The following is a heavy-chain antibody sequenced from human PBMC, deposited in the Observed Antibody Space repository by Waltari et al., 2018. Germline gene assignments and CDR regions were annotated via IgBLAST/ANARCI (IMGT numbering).Heavy chain of an antibody. CDR3: ARRSGSYLDH. CDR1: GLSVRSNA. V-gene: IGHV3-53*01. Sequence: EVQLVASGGGLIQPGGSLSLSCAASGLSVRSNAIPGCGQAPGKGQEWGSVIYSCGDTFYTDSVKVRFTISRDISKNTLYLQMNNRRVEDTALYYCARRSGSYLDHWGQGTLVTVSS. CDR2: IYSCGDT. J-gene: IGHJ4*02. D-gene: IGHD1-26*01.